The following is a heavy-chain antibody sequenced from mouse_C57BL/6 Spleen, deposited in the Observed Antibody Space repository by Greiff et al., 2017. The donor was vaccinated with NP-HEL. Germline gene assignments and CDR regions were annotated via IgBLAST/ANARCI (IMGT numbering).Heavy chain of an antibody. Sequence: QVQLKQSGAELVRPGASVTLSCKASGYTFTDYEMHWVKQTPVHGLEWIGAIDPETGGTAYNQKFKGKAILTADKSSSTAYMELRSLTSEDSAVYYCTREGTTVVAPYWGQGTTLTVSS. CDR2: IDPETGGT. CDR3: TREGTTVVAPY. D-gene: IGHD1-1*01. V-gene: IGHV1-15*01. CDR1: GYTFTDYE. J-gene: IGHJ2*01.